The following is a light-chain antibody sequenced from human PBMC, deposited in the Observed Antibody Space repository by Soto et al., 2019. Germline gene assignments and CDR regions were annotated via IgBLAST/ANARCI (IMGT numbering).Light chain of an antibody. V-gene: IGLV2-14*01. CDR3: SSYGSTSTRYV. Sequence: QSALTQPASVSGSPGQSITISCTGTSSDVGGYNYVSWYQQHPGKAPKLMIYEVSNRPSGVSNRFSGSKSGNTASLTISWLQDEDEGDYFCSSYGSTSTRYVFGTGTKLTVL. CDR1: SSDVGGYNY. CDR2: EVS. J-gene: IGLJ1*01.